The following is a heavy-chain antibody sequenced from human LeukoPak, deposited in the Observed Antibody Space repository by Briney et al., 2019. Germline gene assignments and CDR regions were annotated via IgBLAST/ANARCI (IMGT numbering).Heavy chain of an antibody. CDR3: ARDLKGLVAATSWFDP. CDR2: INPSGGST. J-gene: IGHJ5*02. Sequence: VASVKVSCKASGYTFTSYYMHWVRQAPGQGLEWMGIINPSGGSTSYAQKFQGRVTMTRDTSTSTVYMELSSLRSEDTAVYYCARDLKGLVAATSWFDPWGQGTLVTVSS. D-gene: IGHD2-15*01. CDR1: GYTFTSYY. V-gene: IGHV1-46*01.